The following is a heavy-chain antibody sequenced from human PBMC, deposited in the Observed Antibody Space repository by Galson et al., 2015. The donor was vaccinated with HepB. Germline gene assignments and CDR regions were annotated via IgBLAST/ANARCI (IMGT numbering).Heavy chain of an antibody. D-gene: IGHD6-19*01. CDR3: ARSGYSSGWYPWYFDL. CDR2: IDWDDDK. V-gene: IGHV2-70*04. J-gene: IGHJ2*01. Sequence: PALVKPTQTLTLTCTFSGFSLSTTEMRVSWIRQPPGKALEWLARIDWDDDKFYSTSLKTRLTISKDTSKNQVVLTTTNMDPVDTATYYCARSGYSSGWYPWYFDLWGQGTLVTVSS. CDR1: GFSLSTTEMR.